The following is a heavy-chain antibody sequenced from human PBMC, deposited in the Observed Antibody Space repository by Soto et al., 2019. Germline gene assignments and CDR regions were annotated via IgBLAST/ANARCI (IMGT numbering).Heavy chain of an antibody. J-gene: IGHJ4*02. CDR2: IKSKTDGGTT. Sequence: PGGSLRLSFAVSGVTLTIVWMNWVRQAPGKGLEWVGRIKSKTDGGTTDYAAPVKGRFTISRDDSKNTLYLQMNSLKTEDTAVYYCTTGSVYYDSSGYPHPPGCWGQGTLVTVSS. D-gene: IGHD3-22*01. CDR1: GVTLTIVW. V-gene: IGHV3-15*07. CDR3: TTGSVYYDSSGYPHPPGC.